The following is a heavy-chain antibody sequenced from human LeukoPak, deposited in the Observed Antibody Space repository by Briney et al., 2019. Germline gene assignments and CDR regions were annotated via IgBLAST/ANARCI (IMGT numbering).Heavy chain of an antibody. CDR2: IYYSGST. D-gene: IGHD3-16*02. CDR1: GGSISSGDYY. CDR3: ASTFGGVIALYGMDV. V-gene: IGHV4-30-4*01. J-gene: IGHJ6*04. Sequence: SETLSLTCTVSGGSISSGDYYWSWIRQPPGKGLEWIGYIYYSGSTYYNPSLKSRVTISVDTSKHQFSLKLSSVTAADTAVYYCASTFGGVIALYGMDVWGKGTTVTVSS.